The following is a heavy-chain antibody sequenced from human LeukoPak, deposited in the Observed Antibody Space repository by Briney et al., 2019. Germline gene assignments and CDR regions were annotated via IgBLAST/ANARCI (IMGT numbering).Heavy chain of an antibody. CDR2: ISYDGSNK. V-gene: IGHV3-30*03. Sequence: GRSLRLSRAPSSFTFSSYGMHCVRQAPGKGLEWVAVISYDGSNKYYADSVKGRFTISRDNSKNTLYLQMNSLRVDYTAVFYCATPRGFGELFFDYWGQGTLVTVSS. CDR3: ATPRGFGELFFDY. D-gene: IGHD3-10*01. J-gene: IGHJ4*02. CDR1: SFTFSSYG.